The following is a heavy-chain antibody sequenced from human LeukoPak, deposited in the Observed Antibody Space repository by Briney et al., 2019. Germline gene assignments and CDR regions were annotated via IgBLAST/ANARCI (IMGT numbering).Heavy chain of an antibody. CDR2: IRSKADSYAT. CDR1: GFTFSGSA. V-gene: IGHV3-73*01. Sequence: GGSLRLSCAASGFTFSGSAMRWVRQASGKGRECVCRIRSKADSYATAYAASVKGRFTISRDDSKNTAYLQMNSLKTEDTAVYYCTSRGPNYYDSSGYQVFDYWGQGTLVTVSS. J-gene: IGHJ4*02. CDR3: TSRGPNYYDSSGYQVFDY. D-gene: IGHD3-22*01.